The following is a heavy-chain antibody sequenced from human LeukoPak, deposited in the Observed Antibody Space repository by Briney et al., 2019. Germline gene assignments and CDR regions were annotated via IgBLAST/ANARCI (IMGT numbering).Heavy chain of an antibody. CDR2: INAGNGNT. CDR1: GYTFTSYY. CDR3: ATGGAYCGGDCYPVDYFDY. V-gene: IGHV1-3*01. Sequence: GASVKVSCKASGYTFTSYYMHWVRQAPGQRLEWMGWINAGNGNTKYSQKFQGRVTITRDTSASTVYMELSSLRSEDTAVYYCATGGAYCGGDCYPVDYFDYWGQGTLVTVSS. D-gene: IGHD2-21*02. J-gene: IGHJ4*02.